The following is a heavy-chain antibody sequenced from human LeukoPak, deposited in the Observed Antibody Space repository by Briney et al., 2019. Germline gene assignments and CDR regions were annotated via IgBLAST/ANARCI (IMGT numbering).Heavy chain of an antibody. J-gene: IGHJ6*03. CDR2: IYSDNT. CDR3: ARDWGVSARPGYMDV. Sequence: PGGSLRLSCTVSGFTVSSNSMSWVRQAPGKGLEWVSFIYSDNTHYSDSVKGRFTISRDNSKNTLYLQMNSLRAEDTAVYYCARDWGVSARPGYMDVWGKGTTVTVSS. V-gene: IGHV3-53*01. CDR1: GFTVSSNS. D-gene: IGHD6-6*01.